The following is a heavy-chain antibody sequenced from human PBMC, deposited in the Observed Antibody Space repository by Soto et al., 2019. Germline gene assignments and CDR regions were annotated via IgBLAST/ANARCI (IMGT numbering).Heavy chain of an antibody. J-gene: IGHJ3*01. V-gene: IGHV3-64*01. D-gene: IGHD6-19*01. CDR2: ITGNGGNT. Sequence: EVQLVESGGGLVQPGGSLRLSCAASGFTFRSYALHWVRQAPGKGLEYISSITGNGGNTYYAISFKGRFTISRETPRNTLDLRMGSLRADDMAVYYCARDRDGSGWPDDAFDVWGPGTMVSVSS. CDR3: ARDRDGSGWPDDAFDV. CDR1: GFTFRSYA.